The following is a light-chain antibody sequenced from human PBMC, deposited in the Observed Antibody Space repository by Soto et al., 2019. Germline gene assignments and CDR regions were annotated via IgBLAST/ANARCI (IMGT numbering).Light chain of an antibody. J-gene: IGLJ1*01. CDR3: AAWDDSLNGYV. Sequence: QSVLTQPPSASGTPGQRATISCSGGSSNIGTNAVNWYQQLPVTAPKLLIYNNNQRPSGVPVRFSGSKSGTSASLAISGLQSEDEADYYCAAWDDSLNGYVFGTGTKVTVL. V-gene: IGLV1-44*01. CDR1: SSNIGTNA. CDR2: NNN.